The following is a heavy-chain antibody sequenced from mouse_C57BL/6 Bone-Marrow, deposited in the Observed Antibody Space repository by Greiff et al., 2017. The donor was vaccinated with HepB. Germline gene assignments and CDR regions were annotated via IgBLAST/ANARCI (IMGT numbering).Heavy chain of an antibody. CDR1: GYTFTSYG. CDR2: IYPRSGNT. CDR3: ARYPNTTALYYFDY. V-gene: IGHV1-81*01. J-gene: IGHJ2*01. D-gene: IGHD1-2*01. Sequence: QVQLKESGAELARPGASVKLSCKASGYTFTSYGISWVKQSTGQGLEWIGEIYPRSGNTYYNEKFKGKATLTEDKSSSTAYMELRSLTSEDSAVYYCARYPNTTALYYFDYWGQGTTLTVSS.